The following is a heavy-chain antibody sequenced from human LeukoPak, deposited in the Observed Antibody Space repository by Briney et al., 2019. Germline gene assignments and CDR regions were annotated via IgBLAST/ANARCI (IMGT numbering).Heavy chain of an antibody. CDR1: GYTFTSYD. J-gene: IGHJ1*01. CDR3: ARFRYCSSTSCRQLRAEYFQH. CDR2: MNPNSGNT. V-gene: IGHV1-8*03. Sequence: GASVKVSCKASGYTFTSYDINWVRQATGQGLEWMGWMNPNSGNTGYAQKFQGRVTITRNTSLNTAYMELSSLRSEDTAVYYCARFRYCSSTSCRQLRAEYFQHWGQGTLVTVSS. D-gene: IGHD2-2*01.